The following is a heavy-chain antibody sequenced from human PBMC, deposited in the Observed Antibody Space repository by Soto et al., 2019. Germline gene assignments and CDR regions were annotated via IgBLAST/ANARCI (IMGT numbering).Heavy chain of an antibody. CDR3: TRGVLA. CDR1: GGSVSSRGYS. V-gene: IGHV4-30-2*01. J-gene: IGHJ5*02. Sequence: QVQLQESGSRLVRPSQPLSLTCSVSGGSVSSRGYSWSWIRQAPGKGLEWIGFISPSGRPAYNPSLKSRVSISVDTSKNQISLELSSVTAADTAVYYCTRGVLAWGPGTLVTVSS. D-gene: IGHD2-8*01. CDR2: ISPSGRP.